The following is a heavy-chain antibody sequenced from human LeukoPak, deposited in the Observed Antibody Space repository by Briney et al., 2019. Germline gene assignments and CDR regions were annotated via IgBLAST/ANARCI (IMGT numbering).Heavy chain of an antibody. CDR2: IYYSGST. CDR1: GGSISSGGYY. Sequence: SQTLSLTCTVSGGSISSGGYYWSWIRQHPGKGLEWIGYIYYSGSTYYNPSLKSRVTISVDTSKNQFSLKLSSVTAADTAVYYCARRFLEWLPNDYYYYYGMDVWGQGTTVTVSS. V-gene: IGHV4-31*03. D-gene: IGHD3-3*01. J-gene: IGHJ6*02. CDR3: ARRFLEWLPNDYYYYYGMDV.